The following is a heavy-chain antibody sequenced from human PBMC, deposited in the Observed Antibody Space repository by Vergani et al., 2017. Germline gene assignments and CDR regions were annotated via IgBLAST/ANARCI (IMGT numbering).Heavy chain of an antibody. CDR1: GYIFSNFW. CDR3: ASGGHGSENGGALQL. Sequence: EKQLVQSGSVTKKPGASLKISCPAFGYIFSNFWIGWVRQRPGRGLEWMGIICPGESEVKSNPTFRGQVIFSVDTSVNTAYLQWRSLQAADTATYFCASGGHGSENGGALQLWGQGTNITVSS. CDR2: ICPGESEV. J-gene: IGHJ3*01. V-gene: IGHV5-51*01. D-gene: IGHD3-10*01.